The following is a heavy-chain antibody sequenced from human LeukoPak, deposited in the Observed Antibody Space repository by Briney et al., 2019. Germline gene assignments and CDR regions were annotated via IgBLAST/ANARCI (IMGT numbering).Heavy chain of an antibody. J-gene: IGHJ3*02. D-gene: IGHD1-26*01. CDR3: ARDSGSYNYAFDI. CDR1: GGSFSGYY. CDR2: INHSGST. V-gene: IGHV4-34*01. Sequence: ASETLSLTCAVYGGSFSGYYWSWIRQPPGKGLEWIGEINHSGSTNYNPSLKSRVTISVDTSKNQFSLKLSSVTAADTAVYYCARDSGSYNYAFDIWGQGTMVTVSS.